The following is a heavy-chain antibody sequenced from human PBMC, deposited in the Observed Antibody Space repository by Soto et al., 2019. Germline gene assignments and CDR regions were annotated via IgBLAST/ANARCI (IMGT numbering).Heavy chain of an antibody. J-gene: IGHJ6*02. CDR3: ARWPFQYYGMDV. V-gene: IGHV4-34*01. CDR2: INHSGST. Sequence: SETLSLTCAFYGGSFSGYYWSWIRQPPGKGLEWIGEINHSGSTNYNPSLKSRVTISVDTSKNQFSLKLSSVTAADTAVYYCARWPFQYYGMDVWGQGTTVTVSS. CDR1: GGSFSGYY.